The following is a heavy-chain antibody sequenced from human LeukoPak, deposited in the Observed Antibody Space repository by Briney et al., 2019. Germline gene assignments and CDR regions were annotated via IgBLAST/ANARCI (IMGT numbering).Heavy chain of an antibody. Sequence: ASVKVSCKASGYIFTDYYMYWVRQAPGQGLEWMGWIKPNSGGTRSAQKFQGRVTMTRDTSISTAYMELSSLRYDDTAVYYCATNILVRDIINWFDPWGQGTLVTVSS. CDR1: GYIFTDYY. D-gene: IGHD3-10*01. V-gene: IGHV1-2*02. CDR3: ATNILVRDIINWFDP. CDR2: IKPNSGGT. J-gene: IGHJ5*02.